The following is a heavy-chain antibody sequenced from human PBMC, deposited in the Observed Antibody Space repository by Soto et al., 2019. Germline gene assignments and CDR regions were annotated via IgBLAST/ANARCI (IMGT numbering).Heavy chain of an antibody. J-gene: IGHJ4*02. CDR2: IKAYSGNT. D-gene: IGHD4-17*01. Sequence: QVQLVQSGAEVKKPGASVKVSCKASGYTFPSSTISWLRQAPGQGLEWMGWIKAYSGNTNYAQKLQGRVTMTTDPSTNTAYMELGSPTSDDTAMYCCAIADYGDDDYWGQGTLVTVSS. CDR3: AIADYGDDDY. V-gene: IGHV1-18*01. CDR1: GYTFPSST.